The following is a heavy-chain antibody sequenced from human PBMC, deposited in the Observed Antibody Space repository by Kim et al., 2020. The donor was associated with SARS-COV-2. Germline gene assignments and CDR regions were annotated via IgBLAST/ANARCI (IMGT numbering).Heavy chain of an antibody. CDR3: ARGGGQWLVTERMYYFDY. J-gene: IGHJ4*02. V-gene: IGHV4-34*01. CDR2: INHSGST. Sequence: SETLSLTCAVYGGSFSGYYWSWIRQPPGKGLEWIGEINHSGSTNYNPSLKSRVTISVDTSKNQFSLKLSSVTAADTAVYYCARGGGQWLVTERMYYFDYWGQGTLVTVSS. D-gene: IGHD6-19*01. CDR1: GGSFSGYY.